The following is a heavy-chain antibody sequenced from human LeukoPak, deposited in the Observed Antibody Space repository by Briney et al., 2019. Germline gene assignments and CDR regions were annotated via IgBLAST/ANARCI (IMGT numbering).Heavy chain of an antibody. V-gene: IGHV4-34*01. CDR2: INHSGST. CDR3: ARGLGSGSYYNAY. J-gene: IGHJ4*02. CDR1: GGSFSGYY. D-gene: IGHD3-10*01. Sequence: ASETLSLTCAVYGGSFSGYYWSWIRQPPGKGLEWIGEINHSGSTNYNQSLKSRVTISVDTSKKQFFLKLSSVTAADTAVYYCARGLGSGSYYNAYWGQGTLVTVSS.